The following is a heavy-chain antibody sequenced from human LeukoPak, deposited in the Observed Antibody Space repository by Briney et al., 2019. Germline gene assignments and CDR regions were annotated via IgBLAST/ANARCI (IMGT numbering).Heavy chain of an antibody. D-gene: IGHD2-2*02. Sequence: GGSLRLSCAASGFTVSSNYMSWVRQAPGKGPEWVSVIYSGGSTYYADSVKGRFTISRHNSKNTLYLQMNSLRAEDTAVYYCARDAGILGYCSSTSCHRGYWGQGTLVTVSS. CDR3: ARDAGILGYCSSTSCHRGY. CDR1: GFTVSSNY. J-gene: IGHJ4*02. V-gene: IGHV3-53*04. CDR2: IYSGGST.